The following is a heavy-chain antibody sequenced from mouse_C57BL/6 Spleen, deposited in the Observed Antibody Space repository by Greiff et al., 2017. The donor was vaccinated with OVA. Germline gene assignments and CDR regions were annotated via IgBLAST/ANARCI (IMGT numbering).Heavy chain of an antibody. Sequence: VQLQQPGAELVRPGTSVKLSCKASGYTFTSYWMHRVKQSPGQGLEWIGVIDPSDSYTNYNQKFKGKATLTVDTSSSTAYMQLSSLTSEDSAVYYCARDKLALDYWGQGTTLTVSS. CDR1: GYTFTSYW. J-gene: IGHJ2*01. D-gene: IGHD4-1*01. CDR2: IDPSDSYT. CDR3: ARDKLALDY. V-gene: IGHV1-59*01.